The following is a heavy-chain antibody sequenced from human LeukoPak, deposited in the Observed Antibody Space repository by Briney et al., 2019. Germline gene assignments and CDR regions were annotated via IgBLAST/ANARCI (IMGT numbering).Heavy chain of an antibody. CDR1: GGSISSGSYY. V-gene: IGHV4-39*07. Sequence: SETLSLTCTVSGGSISSGSYYWSWIRQPPGKGLEWIGEINHSGSTNYNPSLKSRVTISVDTSKNQFSLKLSSVTAADTAVYYCASFRMATIDYWGQGTLVTVSS. D-gene: IGHD5-24*01. J-gene: IGHJ4*02. CDR2: INHSGST. CDR3: ASFRMATIDY.